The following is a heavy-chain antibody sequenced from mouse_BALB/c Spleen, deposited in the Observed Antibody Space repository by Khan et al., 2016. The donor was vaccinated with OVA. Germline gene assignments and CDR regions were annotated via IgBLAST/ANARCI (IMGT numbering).Heavy chain of an antibody. CDR2: INPHIGET. CDR1: GYSFTGYF. Sequence: VQLKQSGPELVRPGASVKISCKASGYSFTGYFMNWVMQSHGKSLEWIGRINPHIGETFYNQRFKDKATLTVDESSSTAHMELRSLASEDSVVYYCTRIYRSDFDYWGQGTTLTVSS. D-gene: IGHD1-1*01. V-gene: IGHV1-20*02. CDR3: TRIYRSDFDY. J-gene: IGHJ2*01.